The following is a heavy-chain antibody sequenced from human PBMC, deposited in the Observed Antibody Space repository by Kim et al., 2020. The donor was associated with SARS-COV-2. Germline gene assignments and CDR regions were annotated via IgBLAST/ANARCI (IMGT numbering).Heavy chain of an antibody. J-gene: IGHJ4*02. Sequence: PSLKSRVTIPVDTSKNQFSLKLSSVTAADTAVYYCARNRNRIAVAGALDYWGQGTLVTVSS. D-gene: IGHD6-19*01. V-gene: IGHV4-34*01. CDR3: ARNRNRIAVAGALDY.